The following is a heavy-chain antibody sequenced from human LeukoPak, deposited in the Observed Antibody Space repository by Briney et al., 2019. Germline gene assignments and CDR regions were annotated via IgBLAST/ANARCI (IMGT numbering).Heavy chain of an antibody. CDR2: IYHSGST. V-gene: IGHV4-30-2*01. D-gene: IGHD2-15*01. CDR3: ARKEVGFDP. J-gene: IGHJ5*02. CDR1: GGSISSGGYS. Sequence: SPPLSLTCAVSGGSISSGGYSWSWIRQPPGKGLEWIGYIYHSGSTYYNPSLKSRVTISVDRSKNQFSLKLSSVTAADTAVYYCARKEVGFDPWGQGTLVTVSS.